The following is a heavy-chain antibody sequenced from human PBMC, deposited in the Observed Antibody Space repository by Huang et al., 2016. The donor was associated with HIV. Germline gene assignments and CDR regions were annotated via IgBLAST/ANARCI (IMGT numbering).Heavy chain of an antibody. J-gene: IGHJ4*02. V-gene: IGHV1-69*13. CDR1: GGSFSSYA. Sequence: QVQLVQSGAEVKKPGSSVKVSCKASGGSFSSYAISWVRQAPGQGLEWMGGSIPIFGTANYAQKFQGRGTITADESTSTAYMELSSLRSEDTAVYYCARARGYYDSSVSYYFDYWGQGTLVTVSS. D-gene: IGHD3-22*01. CDR3: ARARGYYDSSVSYYFDY. CDR2: SIPIFGTA.